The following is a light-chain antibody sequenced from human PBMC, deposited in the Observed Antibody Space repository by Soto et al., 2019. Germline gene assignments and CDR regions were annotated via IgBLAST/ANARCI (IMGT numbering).Light chain of an antibody. CDR3: SSYTSSSSVV. CDR2: DVS. V-gene: IGLV2-14*01. Sequence: QSVLTQPASVSGSPGPSITISCTGTSSDVGGYNYVYWYQQHPGKAPKLMIYDVSNRPSGVSNRFSGSKSGNTASLTISGLQAEDEADYYCSSYTSSSSVVFGGGTKVTVL. J-gene: IGLJ2*01. CDR1: SSDVGGYNY.